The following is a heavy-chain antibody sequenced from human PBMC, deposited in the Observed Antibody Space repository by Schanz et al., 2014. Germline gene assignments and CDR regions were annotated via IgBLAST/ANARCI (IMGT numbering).Heavy chain of an antibody. J-gene: IGHJ3*01. CDR2: LTGSGGGT. CDR1: GFTFSSYT. D-gene: IGHD3-22*01. Sequence: EVQLLESGGGLVRPGGSLRLSCAASGFTFSSYTMNWVRQAPGKGPEWVSSLTGSGGGTYYADSVRGRFAISRDNSKNTLYLEMNSLRAEDTGVYYCARGREVVAKIFDVWGQGTMVTVSS. CDR3: ARGREVVAKIFDV. V-gene: IGHV3-23*01.